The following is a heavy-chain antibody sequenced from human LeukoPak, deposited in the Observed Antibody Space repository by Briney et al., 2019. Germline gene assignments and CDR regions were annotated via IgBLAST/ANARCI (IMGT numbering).Heavy chain of an antibody. CDR1: GGSISSYY. J-gene: IGHJ2*01. CDR3: ARVYYSSSYDYWYFDL. CDR2: IYYSGST. D-gene: IGHD6-13*01. V-gene: IGHV4-59*01. Sequence: SETLSLTCTVSGGSISSYYWSWIRQPPGKGLEWIGYIYYSGSTNYNPSLKSRVTISVDTSKNQFSLRLSSVTAADTAVYYCARVYYSSSYDYWYFDLWGRGTLVTVSS.